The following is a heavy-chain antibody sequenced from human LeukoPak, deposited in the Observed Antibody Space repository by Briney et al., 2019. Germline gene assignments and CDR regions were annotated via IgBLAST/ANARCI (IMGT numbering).Heavy chain of an antibody. CDR2: INPNSGGT. CDR1: GYTFTGYY. J-gene: IGHJ4*02. Sequence: ASVKVSCKASGYTFTGYYIHWVRLAPGQGLEWMGWINPNSGGTNYAQKFQGRVTMTRDTSISTAYMELSRLRSDDTAVYYCARLLRYFDPVDYWGQGTLVTVSS. CDR3: ARLLRYFDPVDY. V-gene: IGHV1-2*02. D-gene: IGHD3-9*01.